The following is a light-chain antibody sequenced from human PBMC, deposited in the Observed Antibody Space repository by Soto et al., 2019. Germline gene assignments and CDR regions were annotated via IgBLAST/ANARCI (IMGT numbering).Light chain of an antibody. J-gene: IGKJ1*01. Sequence: DIQMTQSPSTLSASVGDRVTITCPASQSISSWLAWYQQKPGKAPKLLIYKPSSLESGVPSRFSGSGSGTECTLTTSSLQTDDFATYYCQQYKSYAWTFGQGTKVEIK. CDR3: QQYKSYAWT. V-gene: IGKV1-5*03. CDR1: QSISSW. CDR2: KPS.